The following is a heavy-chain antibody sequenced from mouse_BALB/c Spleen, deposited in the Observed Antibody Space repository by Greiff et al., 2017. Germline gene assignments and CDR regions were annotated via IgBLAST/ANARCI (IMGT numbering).Heavy chain of an antibody. CDR1: GFTFSSFG. D-gene: IGHD1-1*01. CDR3: ARVDYGSSYGFAY. J-gene: IGHJ3*01. V-gene: IGHV5-17*02. Sequence: EVQGVESGGGLVQPGGSRKLSCAASGFTFSSFGMHWVRQAPEKGLEWVAYISSGSSTIYYADTVKGRFTISRDNPKNTLFLQMTSLRSEDTAMYYCARVDYGSSYGFAYWGQGTLVTVSA. CDR2: ISSGSSTI.